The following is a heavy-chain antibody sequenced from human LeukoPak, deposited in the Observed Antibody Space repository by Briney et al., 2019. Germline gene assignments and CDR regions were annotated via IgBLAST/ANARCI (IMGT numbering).Heavy chain of an antibody. CDR1: HYTFTAYG. D-gene: IGHD6-19*01. CDR3: ARGYSSGWYSVDY. J-gene: IGHJ4*02. CDR2: IRSDNGKT. Sequence: ASVKVSCKTFHYTFTAYGINWVRQAPGQGLEWMGWIRSDNGKTNYAQKLQGRVTLTTDTTTSTAYMELRSLRSDDTAIYYCARGYSSGWYSVDYWGQGTLITVSS. V-gene: IGHV1-18*01.